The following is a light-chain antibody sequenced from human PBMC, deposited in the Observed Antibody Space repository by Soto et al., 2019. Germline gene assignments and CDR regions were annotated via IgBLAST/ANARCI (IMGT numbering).Light chain of an antibody. Sequence: DIQMTQSPSSLSASVGDRVTSTCRASQGIGNDLVWFQQKPGKAPKSLIYAASNLKGGVPSKFSGSGSGTDFTLTISSLQTEDFATYYCQQYNSYPHTFGQGTKVEIK. CDR2: AAS. CDR3: QQYNSYPHT. CDR1: QGIGND. V-gene: IGKV1-16*02. J-gene: IGKJ2*01.